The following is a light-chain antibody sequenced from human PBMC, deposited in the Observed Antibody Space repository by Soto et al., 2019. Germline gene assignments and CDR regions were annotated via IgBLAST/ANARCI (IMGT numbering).Light chain of an antibody. CDR3: QQYNNWPLT. Sequence: EIVITQSSATLSVSPGERATLSCRASQSVSSNLAWYQQKPGQAPRLLIYGASSRATGIPVRFSGSGSGTEFTLTISSLQPEDFAVYYCQQYNNWPLTFGQGTRLEIK. J-gene: IGKJ5*01. CDR1: QSVSSN. V-gene: IGKV3-15*01. CDR2: GAS.